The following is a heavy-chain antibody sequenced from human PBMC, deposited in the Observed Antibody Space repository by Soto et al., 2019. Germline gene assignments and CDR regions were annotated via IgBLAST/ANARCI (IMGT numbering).Heavy chain of an antibody. J-gene: IGHJ6*03. CDR2: INAGNGNT. Sequence: ASVKVCWKASGYTFTIYAMHWVRQAPGQRLEWMGWINAGNGNTKYSQKFQGRVTITRATSASTPYMELSSLRSEDTAVYYCARDLIRADIVVVPAAGYYYYYMDVWGKGTTVTVSS. CDR1: GYTFTIYA. CDR3: ARDLIRADIVVVPAAGYYYYYMDV. V-gene: IGHV1-3*01. D-gene: IGHD2-2*01.